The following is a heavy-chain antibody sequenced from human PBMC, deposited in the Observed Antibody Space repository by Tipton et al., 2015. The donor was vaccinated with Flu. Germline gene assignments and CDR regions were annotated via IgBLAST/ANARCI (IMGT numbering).Heavy chain of an antibody. CDR3: ASVRHPV. Sequence: SGFTVSSNYMSWVRQAPGKGLEWVSVIYSGGSTYYADSVKGRFTISRDNSKNTLYLQMNSLRAEDTAVYYCASVRHPVWGQGTLVTVSS. J-gene: IGHJ4*02. CDR1: GFTVSSNY. V-gene: IGHV3-66*02. CDR2: IYSGGST.